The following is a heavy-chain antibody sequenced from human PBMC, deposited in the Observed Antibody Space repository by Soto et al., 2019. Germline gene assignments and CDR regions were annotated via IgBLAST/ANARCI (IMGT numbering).Heavy chain of an antibody. CDR2: ISYDGSNK. D-gene: IGHD5-18*01. CDR3: ARYLRHSYGYLEVDDY. V-gene: IGHV3-30-3*01. Sequence: QVQLVESGGGVVQPGRSLRLSCAASGFTFSSYAMHWVRQAPGEGLEWVAVISYDGSNKYYADSVKGRFTISRDNSKNTLYLQMNSLRAEDTAVYYCARYLRHSYGYLEVDDYWGQGTLVTVSS. CDR1: GFTFSSYA. J-gene: IGHJ4*02.